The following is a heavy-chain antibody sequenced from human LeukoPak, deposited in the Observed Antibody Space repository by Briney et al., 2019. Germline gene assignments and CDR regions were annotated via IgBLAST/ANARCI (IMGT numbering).Heavy chain of an antibody. J-gene: IGHJ3*02. Sequence: SVNVSCKASGGTFSSYAISWVRQAPGQGLEWMVGIIPIFGTANYAQKFQGRVTITTDESTSTAYMELSRLRSDDTAVYYCARDSVPLRRYCSSTSCGAAFDIWGQGTMVTVSS. CDR1: GGTFSSYA. CDR2: IIPIFGTA. D-gene: IGHD2-2*01. CDR3: ARDSVPLRRYCSSTSCGAAFDI. V-gene: IGHV1-69*05.